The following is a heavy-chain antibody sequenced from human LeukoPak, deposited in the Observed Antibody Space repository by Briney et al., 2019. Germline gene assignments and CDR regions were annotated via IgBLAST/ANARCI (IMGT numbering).Heavy chain of an antibody. CDR3: ARHPGNGYTYGRHADY. D-gene: IGHD5-18*01. CDR1: GYTFTTYW. Sequence: GESLKISCKGSGYTFTTYWIAWVRQMPGKGLEWMGIIYPGDSDTRYSPSFQGQVTISADRSINTAYLQWSSLKASDTAIYYCARHPGNGYTYGRHADYWGQGTRVTVSS. CDR2: IYPGDSDT. J-gene: IGHJ4*02. V-gene: IGHV5-51*01.